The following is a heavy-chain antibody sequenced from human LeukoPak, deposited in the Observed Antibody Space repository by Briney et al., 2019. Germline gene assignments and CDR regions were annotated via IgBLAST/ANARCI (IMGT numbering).Heavy chain of an antibody. Sequence: GGSLRLSCAASGFIFGSYAMIWVRQAPGRGLEWVSGVSSGGDSTYYPDSVKGRFTISRDNSKNTVYMHMNNLRVDDTAVYYCAKNAMVRGVMTDSFYYMDVWGKGTTVTVSS. CDR2: VSSGGDST. V-gene: IGHV3-23*01. CDR1: GFIFGSYA. D-gene: IGHD3-10*01. CDR3: AKNAMVRGVMTDSFYYMDV. J-gene: IGHJ6*03.